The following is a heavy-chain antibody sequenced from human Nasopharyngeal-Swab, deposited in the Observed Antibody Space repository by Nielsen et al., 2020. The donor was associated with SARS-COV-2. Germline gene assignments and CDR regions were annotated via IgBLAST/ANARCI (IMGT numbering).Heavy chain of an antibody. V-gene: IGHV3-74*01. CDR3: ARDPSGSYGDNWFDP. D-gene: IGHD1-26*01. Sequence: GESLKISCAASGFTFSSYWMHWVRQAPGKGPVWVSRINSDGSSTSYADSVKGRFTISRDNAKNTLYLQMNSLRAEDTAVYYCARDPSGSYGDNWFDPWGQGTLVTVSS. CDR2: INSDGSST. J-gene: IGHJ5*02. CDR1: GFTFSSYW.